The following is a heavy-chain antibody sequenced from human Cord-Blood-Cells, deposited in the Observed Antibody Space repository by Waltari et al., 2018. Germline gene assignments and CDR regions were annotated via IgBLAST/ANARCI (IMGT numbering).Heavy chain of an antibody. Sequence: QLQLQESGPGLVKPSETLSLTCTVSGGSISSSSYYWGWIRQPPGKGLERIVSIYYRVIPYHNPSLNSRVTIPVDTSKNQFSRKLSSVTAADTAVYYCASDTMVRGATKFDYWGQGTLVTVSS. V-gene: IGHV4-39*01. D-gene: IGHD3-10*01. J-gene: IGHJ4*02. CDR3: ASDTMVRGATKFDY. CDR2: IYYRVIP. CDR1: GGSISSSSYY.